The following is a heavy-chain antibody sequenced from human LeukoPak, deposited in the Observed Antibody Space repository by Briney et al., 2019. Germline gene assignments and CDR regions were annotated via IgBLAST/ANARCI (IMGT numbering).Heavy chain of an antibody. CDR1: GFTFSSYA. Sequence: GGSLRLSCAASGFTFSSYAMSWVRQAPGKGLEWVSAISGSGGSTYYADSVKGWFTISRDNSKNTLYLQMNSLRAEDTAVYYCAKDRVSWDIVVVPAAIRSPIFDYWGQGTLVTVSS. D-gene: IGHD2-2*01. V-gene: IGHV3-23*01. CDR2: ISGSGGST. CDR3: AKDRVSWDIVVVPAAIRSPIFDY. J-gene: IGHJ4*02.